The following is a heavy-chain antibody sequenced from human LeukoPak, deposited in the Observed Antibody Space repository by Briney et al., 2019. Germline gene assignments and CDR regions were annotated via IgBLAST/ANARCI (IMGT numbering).Heavy chain of an antibody. CDR1: GYTFTSYD. CDR3: AREPKWADAFDI. D-gene: IGHD1-14*01. Sequence: ASVKVSCKASGYTFTSYDINWVRQATGQGLEWMGWMNPNSGNTGYAQKFQGRVTMTRNTSISTAYMELSSLRSDDTAVYYCAREPKWADAFDIWGQGTMVTVSS. V-gene: IGHV1-8*01. J-gene: IGHJ3*02. CDR2: MNPNSGNT.